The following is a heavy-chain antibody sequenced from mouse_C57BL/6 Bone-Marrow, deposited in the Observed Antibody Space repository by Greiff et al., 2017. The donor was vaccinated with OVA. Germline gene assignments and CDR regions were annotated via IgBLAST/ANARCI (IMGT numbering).Heavy chain of an antibody. D-gene: IGHD4-1*01. J-gene: IGHJ4*01. CDR2: IYPGSGNT. CDR3: ARLELVPYAMDY. CDR1: GYTFTDYY. Sequence: VQLQQSGAELVRPGASVKLSCKASGYTFTDYYINWVKQRPGQGLEWIARIYPGSGNTYYNEKFKGKATLTAEKSSSTAYMQLSSLTSEDSAVYFCARLELVPYAMDYWGQGTSVTVSS. V-gene: IGHV1-76*01.